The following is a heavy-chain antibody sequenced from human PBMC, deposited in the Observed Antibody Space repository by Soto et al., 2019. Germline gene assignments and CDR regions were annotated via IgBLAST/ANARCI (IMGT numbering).Heavy chain of an antibody. V-gene: IGHV3-23*01. D-gene: IGHD3-16*01. CDR1: GFTFSSYA. CDR3: ARDWGSLLHQAPFDY. Sequence: PGGSLRLSCAASGFTFSSYAMSWVRQAPGKGLEWVSAISGSGGSTYYADSVKGRFTISRDNSKNTLYLQMNSLRAEDTAVYYCARDWGSLLHQAPFDYWGQGTLVTVSS. CDR2: ISGSGGST. J-gene: IGHJ4*02.